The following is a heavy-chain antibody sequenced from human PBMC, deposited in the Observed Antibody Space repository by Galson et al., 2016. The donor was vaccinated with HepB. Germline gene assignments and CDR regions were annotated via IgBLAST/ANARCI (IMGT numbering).Heavy chain of an antibody. V-gene: IGHV3-21*06. CDR2: ISGSSGYT. D-gene: IGHD3-10*01. CDR1: GFIFSSYS. Sequence: SLRLSCATSGFIFSSYSMNWVRQAPGKGLEWVSSISGSSGYTYYADSVKGRSIISRDNGKNYLYLQMNSMSGEDKAVYYCARDQGTGFREWYYYYGMDVWGKGTTVTVSS. J-gene: IGHJ6*04. CDR3: ARDQGTGFREWYYYYGMDV.